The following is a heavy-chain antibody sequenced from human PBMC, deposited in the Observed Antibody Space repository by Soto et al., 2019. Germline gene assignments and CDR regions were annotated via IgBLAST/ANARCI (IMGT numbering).Heavy chain of an antibody. CDR1: GFTFSSYW. CDR3: AREVAGYYYGMDV. V-gene: IGHV3-7*01. Sequence: GGSLRLSCAASGFTFSSYWMSWVRQAPGKGLEWVANIKQDGSEKYYVDSVKGRFTISRDNAKNSLYLQMNSLRAEDTAVYYCAREVAGYYYGMDVWGQGTTVTVSS. CDR2: IKQDGSEK. J-gene: IGHJ6*02.